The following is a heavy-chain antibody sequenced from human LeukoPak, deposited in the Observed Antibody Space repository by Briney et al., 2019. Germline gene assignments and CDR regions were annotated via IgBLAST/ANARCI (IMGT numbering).Heavy chain of an antibody. V-gene: IGHV4-34*01. J-gene: IGHJ5*02. D-gene: IGHD3-10*01. CDR2: VIHGGST. CDR3: ARGARARKTMVRGVNGRFDP. CDR1: GGSFSGYY. Sequence: PSETLSLTCAVYGGSFSGYYWTWIRQSPGKGLEWIGEVIHGGSTNYSPSLKSRVTIPLDTSKSQFSLRVNSLTAADTAVYYCARGARARKTMVRGVNGRFDPWGQGTLVTVSS.